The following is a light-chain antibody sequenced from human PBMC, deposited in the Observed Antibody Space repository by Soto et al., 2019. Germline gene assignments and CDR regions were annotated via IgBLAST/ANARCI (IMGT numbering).Light chain of an antibody. Sequence: DIQMTQSPSSLSASVGDRVTITCRASETINNFVNWYQQRPCKAPNLLIYDASSLQSGVPPRFSGSGSGTDVTLNISSLQPEFFATNYRQQSYSIRSNTCGQGTRLDIK. CDR1: ETINNF. V-gene: IGKV1-39*01. CDR2: DAS. J-gene: IGKJ5*01. CDR3: QQSYSIRSNT.